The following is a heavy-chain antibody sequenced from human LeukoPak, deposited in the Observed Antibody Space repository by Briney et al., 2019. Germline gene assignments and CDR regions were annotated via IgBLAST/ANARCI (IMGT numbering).Heavy chain of an antibody. V-gene: IGHV3-11*01. CDR3: ARGTLTYYDILTGLDSPFDP. CDR1: GFTFSDYY. D-gene: IGHD3-9*01. CDR2: ISSSGSTI. J-gene: IGHJ5*02. Sequence: GGSLRLSCAASGFTFSDYYMSWIRQAPGKGLEWVSYISSSGSTIYYADSVKGRFTISRDNAKNSLYLQMNSLRAEDTAVYYCARGTLTYYDILTGLDSPFDPWGQGTLVTVSS.